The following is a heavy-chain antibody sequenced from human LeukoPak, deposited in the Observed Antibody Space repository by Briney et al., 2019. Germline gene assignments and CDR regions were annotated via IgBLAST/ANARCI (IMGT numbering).Heavy chain of an antibody. V-gene: IGHV3-74*01. CDR3: ARERKYDSNFDY. J-gene: IGHJ4*02. CDR2: IKNDGSTT. Sequence: GGSLRLSCAASGFTFSSYWMHWVRQPPEKGLVWVSRIKNDGSTTTYADSVKGRFTVSRDNAKNTLYLQMNSLRAEDTAVYYCARERKYDSNFDYWGQGTLVTVSS. D-gene: IGHD1-1*01. CDR1: GFTFSSYW.